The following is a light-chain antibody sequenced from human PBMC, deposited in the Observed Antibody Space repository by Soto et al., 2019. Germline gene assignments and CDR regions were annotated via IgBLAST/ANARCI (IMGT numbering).Light chain of an antibody. J-gene: IGKJ4*01. V-gene: IGKV3-15*01. Sequence: EIVMTQSPATLSVSPGERATLSCRASQSVSSNLAWYQQKPGQAPRLLIYGASTRATGIPARFSGSGSGTEFTLTISRLEPEDFAVCYCQQYSSSPLTFGGGTKVDIK. CDR2: GAS. CDR3: QQYSSSPLT. CDR1: QSVSSN.